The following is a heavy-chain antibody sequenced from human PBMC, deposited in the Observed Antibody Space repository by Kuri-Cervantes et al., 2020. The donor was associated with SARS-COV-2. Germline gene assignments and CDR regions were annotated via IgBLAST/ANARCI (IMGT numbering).Heavy chain of an antibody. J-gene: IGHJ6*03. CDR2: INPNSGGT. V-gene: IGHV1-2*02. D-gene: IGHD3-3*01. CDR3: ARVDFWSGYDVMDV. Sequence: ASVKVSCKASGYTFTGYYMHWVRQAPGQGLEWMGWINPNSGGTNYAQKFQGRVTMTRDTSISTAYMELSRLRSDGTAVYYCARVDFWSGYDVMDVWGKGTTVTVSS. CDR1: GYTFTGYY.